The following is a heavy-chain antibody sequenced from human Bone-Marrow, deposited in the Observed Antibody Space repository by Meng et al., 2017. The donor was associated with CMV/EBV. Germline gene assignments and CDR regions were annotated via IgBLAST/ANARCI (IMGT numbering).Heavy chain of an antibody. V-gene: IGHV3-7*01. J-gene: IGHJ6*02. CDR3: ARDQKRCSSTSCANNYYYYGMDV. Sequence: GESLKISCAASGFTFSSYWMSWVRQAPGKGLEWVANIKQDGSEKYYVDSVKGRFTISRDNAKNSLYLQMNSLRAEDTAVYYCARDQKRCSSTSCANNYYYYGMDVWGQGTTVTVSS. CDR1: GFTFSSYW. D-gene: IGHD2-2*01. CDR2: IKQDGSEK.